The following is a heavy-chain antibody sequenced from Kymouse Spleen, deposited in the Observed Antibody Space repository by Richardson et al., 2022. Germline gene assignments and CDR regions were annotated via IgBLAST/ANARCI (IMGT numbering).Heavy chain of an antibody. CDR1: GGSISSYY. Sequence: QVQLQESGPGLVKPSETLSLTCTVSGGSISSYYWSWIRQPPGKGLEWIGYIYYSGSTNYNPSLKSRVTISVDTSKNQFSLKLSSVTAADTAVYYCASGITGTLYYYGMDVWGQGTTVTVSS. CDR2: IYYSGST. CDR3: ASGITGTLYYYGMDV. J-gene: IGHJ6*02. D-gene: IGHD1-7*01. V-gene: IGHV4-59*01.